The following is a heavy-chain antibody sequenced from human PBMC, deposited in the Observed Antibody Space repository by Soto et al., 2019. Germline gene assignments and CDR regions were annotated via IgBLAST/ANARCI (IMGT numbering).Heavy chain of an antibody. CDR3: ARGIATGQLEP. D-gene: IGHD2-15*01. CDR1: VYTFTRYT. J-gene: IGHJ5*02. Sequence: SVKVSCKASVYTFTRYTMNWVRQAPGQRLEWMGWINPDNGNTKSSQKFQDRVIITRDTSASTAYMDLSSLRSEDTAVYYCARGIATGQLEPWGQGTLVTVSS. CDR2: INPDNGNT. V-gene: IGHV1-3*01.